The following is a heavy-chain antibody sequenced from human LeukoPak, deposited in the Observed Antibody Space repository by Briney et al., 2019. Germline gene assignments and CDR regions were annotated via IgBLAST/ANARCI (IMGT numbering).Heavy chain of an antibody. CDR3: ARSKTNRAVRGVIITNWFDP. V-gene: IGHV6-1*01. Sequence: SQTLSLTCAISGDSVSSNSAAWNWIRQSPSRGLEWLGRTYYRSKWYNDYAVSVKSRITINPDTSKNQFSLQLSSVTPEDTAVYYCARSKTNRAVRGVIITNWFDPWGQGTLVTVSS. CDR1: GDSVSSNSAA. CDR2: TYYRSKWYN. D-gene: IGHD3-10*01. J-gene: IGHJ5*02.